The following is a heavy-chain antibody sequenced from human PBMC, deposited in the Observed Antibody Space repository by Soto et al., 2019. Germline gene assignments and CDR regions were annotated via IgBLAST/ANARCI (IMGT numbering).Heavy chain of an antibody. CDR3: ARGGAYNGGWFR. D-gene: IGHD6-19*01. CDR1: GFTFSGYW. V-gene: IGHV3-74*01. Sequence: EVQLVESGGGLVQPGGSLRLSCAASGFTFSGYWMHWVRQSPGKGLVWVSRLNSDGSITSYADSVKGRFTISRDNAKNTLYPQMNSLRAEDTAVYFCARGGAYNGGWFRWGPGTLVTVSS. J-gene: IGHJ4*02. CDR2: LNSDGSIT.